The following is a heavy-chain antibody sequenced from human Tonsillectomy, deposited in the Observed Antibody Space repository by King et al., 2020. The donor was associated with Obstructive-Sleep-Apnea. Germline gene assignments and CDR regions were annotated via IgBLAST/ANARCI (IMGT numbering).Heavy chain of an antibody. J-gene: IGHJ5*02. Sequence: QLQESGPGLVKPSQTLSLTCTVSGGSISSGGYYWTGILQHPGKGLEWLGYFYYSGRTYYNPSLKSRVAISVDKSKNQFSLKQSSVTAADTAVYYCGRGDYYDSSGYYYADWFDPWGQGTLVTVSS. D-gene: IGHD3-22*01. CDR1: GGSISSGGYY. V-gene: IGHV4-31*03. CDR2: FYYSGRT. CDR3: GRGDYYDSSGYYYADWFDP.